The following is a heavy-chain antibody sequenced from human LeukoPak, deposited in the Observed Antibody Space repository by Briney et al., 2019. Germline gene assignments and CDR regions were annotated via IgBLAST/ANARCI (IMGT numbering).Heavy chain of an antibody. V-gene: IGHV3-23*01. CDR1: GFSISTSP. D-gene: IGHD5-12*01. J-gene: IGHJ6*02. CDR2: MNNGPGAT. Sequence: GGSLRLSCAASGFSISTSPMSWVRQPPGKGLEWVSAMNNGPGATFYRDSVRGRFTISRDDSKSTLYLQMNSLRAEDTGTYYCAKTHYDLLDVWGQGTTVTVSS. CDR3: AKTHYDLLDV.